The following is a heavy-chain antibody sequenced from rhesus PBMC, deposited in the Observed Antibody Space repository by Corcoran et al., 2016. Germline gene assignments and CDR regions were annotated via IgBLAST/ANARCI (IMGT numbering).Heavy chain of an antibody. CDR2: IYGGSGST. J-gene: IGHJ4*01. Sequence: VQLVETGGGLVQPGGSLKLSCAASGFTFSSYGMSWVRQPPGKGLEWIGYIYGGSGSTSYNPSLKSRVIILIDTSKNQFSLKLSSVTAADTAVYYCAREIAAAGTGYWGQGVLVTVSS. CDR1: GFTFSSYG. D-gene: IGHD6-31*01. CDR3: AREIAAAGTGY. V-gene: IGHV4-127*01.